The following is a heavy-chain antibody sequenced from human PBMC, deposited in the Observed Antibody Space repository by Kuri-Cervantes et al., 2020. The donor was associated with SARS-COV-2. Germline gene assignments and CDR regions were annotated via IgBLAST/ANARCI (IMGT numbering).Heavy chain of an antibody. CDR1: GVLSIASA. Sequence: WEASGVLSIASAIHWVRQASGKGLEWVGRARGKAINYATAYAASVKGRFTISRDDSKNTAYLQMNSLKTEDTAVYYCARATDYYDFWSGYYSSGQEIAFDIWGQGTMVTVSS. D-gene: IGHD3-3*01. V-gene: IGHV3-73*01. J-gene: IGHJ3*02. CDR3: ARATDYYDFWSGYYSSGQEIAFDI. CDR2: ARGKAINYAT.